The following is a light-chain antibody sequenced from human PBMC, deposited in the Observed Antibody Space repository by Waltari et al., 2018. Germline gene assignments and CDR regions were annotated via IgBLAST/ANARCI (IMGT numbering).Light chain of an antibody. CDR2: RAS. CDR1: QTVGSSS. V-gene: IGKV3-20*01. CDR3: QQHGTLPAT. Sequence: EIVFTQSPGTASLSPGERVTISCRASQTVGSSSLAWYQQKPGQAPRLVIYRASRRATGIPDRFSGSESGTDFSLTISRLEPEDFAVYYCQQHGTLPATFGQGTKVEIK. J-gene: IGKJ1*01.